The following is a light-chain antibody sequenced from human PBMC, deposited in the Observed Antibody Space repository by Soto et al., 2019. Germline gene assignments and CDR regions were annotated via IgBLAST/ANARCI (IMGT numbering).Light chain of an antibody. V-gene: IGKV1-5*03. CDR2: KTS. CDR1: QSISSW. Sequence: DIEVNQSPSTLSASVGDRVTITCRASQSISSWLAWYQQKPGKAPKLLIYKTSTLESGVPSRFSGSGSGAEFTRTISSLQPDDFATYYCQQYNTYPWTFGQGTKVDIK. CDR3: QQYNTYPWT. J-gene: IGKJ1*01.